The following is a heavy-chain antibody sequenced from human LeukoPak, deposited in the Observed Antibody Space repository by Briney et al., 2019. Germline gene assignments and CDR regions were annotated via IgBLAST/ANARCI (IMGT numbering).Heavy chain of an antibody. D-gene: IGHD6-13*01. CDR3: ARNPYLQPPIRQQLEIYYYGMDV. Sequence: GGSLRLSCAASGFSFSRYNMHWVRQAPGKGLEWVAVISYDGSNKYYADSVKGRFTISRDNSKNTLYLQMNSLRAEDTAVYYCARNPYLQPPIRQQLEIYYYGMDVWGQGTTVTVSS. J-gene: IGHJ6*02. CDR2: ISYDGSNK. CDR1: GFSFSRYN. V-gene: IGHV3-30-3*01.